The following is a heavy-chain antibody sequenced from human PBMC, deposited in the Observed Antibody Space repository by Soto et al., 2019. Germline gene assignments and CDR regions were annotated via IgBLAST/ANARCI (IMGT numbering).Heavy chain of an antibody. CDR3: ARDPGSGYDNYYYMDV. V-gene: IGHV3-66*01. CDR2: IYSGGST. CDR1: GFTVSSNY. Sequence: EVQLVESGGGLVQPGGSLRLSCAASGFTVSSNYMSWVRQAPGKGLEWVSVIYSGGSTYYADSVKGRFTISRDNSKNTLYLQMNSLRAEDTAVYYCARDPGSGYDNYYYMDVWGKGTPVTVSS. D-gene: IGHD5-12*01. J-gene: IGHJ6*03.